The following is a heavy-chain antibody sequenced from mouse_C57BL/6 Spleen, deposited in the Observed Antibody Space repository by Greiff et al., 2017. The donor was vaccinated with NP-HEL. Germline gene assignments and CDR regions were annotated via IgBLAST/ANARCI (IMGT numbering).Heavy chain of an antibody. CDR2: ISYDGSN. J-gene: IGHJ1*03. CDR3: ARAMGRWYFDV. D-gene: IGHD1-1*02. CDR1: GYSITSGYY. V-gene: IGHV3-6*01. Sequence: ESGPGLVKPSQSLSLTCSVTGYSITSGYYWNWIRQFPGNKLEWMGYISYDGSNNYNPSLKNRISITRDTSKNQFFLKLNSVTTEDTATYYCARAMGRWYFDVWGTGTTVTVSS.